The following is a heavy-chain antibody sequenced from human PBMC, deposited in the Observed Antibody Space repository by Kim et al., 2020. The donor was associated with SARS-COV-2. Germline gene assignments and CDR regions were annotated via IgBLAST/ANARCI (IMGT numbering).Heavy chain of an antibody. Sequence: SETLSLTCTVSGGSISSYYWSWIRQPPGKGLEWIGYIYYSGSTNYNPSLKSRVTISVDTSKNQFSLKLSSVTAADTAVYYCARSPIVVVPAAMFMDLGDWYFDLWGRGTLVTVSS. CDR1: GGSISSYY. CDR2: IYYSGST. D-gene: IGHD2-2*01. J-gene: IGHJ2*01. CDR3: ARSPIVVVPAAMFMDLGDWYFDL. V-gene: IGHV4-59*08.